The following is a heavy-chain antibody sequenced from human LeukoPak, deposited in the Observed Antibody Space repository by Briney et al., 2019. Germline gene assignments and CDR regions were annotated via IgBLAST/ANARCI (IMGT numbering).Heavy chain of an antibody. CDR1: GFTFSSYW. D-gene: IGHD3-10*02. J-gene: IGHJ6*04. CDR3: AELGITMIGGA. CDR2: INSDGKST. V-gene: IGHV3-74*01. Sequence: TGGSLRLSCAVSGFTFSSYWMHWVRQAPGKGLVWVSRINSDGKSTSYADSVKGRFTISRDNAKNSLYLQMNSLRAEDTAVYYCAELGITMIGGAWGKGTTVTISS.